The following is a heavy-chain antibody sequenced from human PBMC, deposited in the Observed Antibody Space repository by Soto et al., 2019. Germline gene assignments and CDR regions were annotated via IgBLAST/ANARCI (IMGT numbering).Heavy chain of an antibody. J-gene: IGHJ5*02. CDR2: IYYSGST. CDR3: ARDLGCSSTSGYGWFDP. D-gene: IGHD2-2*01. CDR1: GGSISSGGYY. V-gene: IGHV4-31*03. Sequence: QVQLQESGPGLVKPSQTLSLTCTVSGGSISSGGYYWSWIRQHPGKGLEWIGYIYYSGSTYYNPSLKSRVTVSVDPSKNQFSLKLSSVTAADMAVYYCARDLGCSSTSGYGWFDPWGQGTLVTVSS.